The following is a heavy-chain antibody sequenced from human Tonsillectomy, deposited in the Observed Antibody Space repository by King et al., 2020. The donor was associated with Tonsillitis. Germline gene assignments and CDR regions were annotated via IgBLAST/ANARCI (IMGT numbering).Heavy chain of an antibody. CDR1: GFTFTNYA. CDR3: ALRTSYSNSGGAFAV. Sequence: VQLVESGGGLVQPGGSLRLSCAASGFTFTNYAMAWVRQAPGGGLQWISTINRVGNSKYYADSVKGRFTISRDNSENTLYLHMNSLGAEDTAVYYCALRTSYSNSGGAFAVWGPGTVVTVSS. J-gene: IGHJ3*01. CDR2: INRVGNSK. D-gene: IGHD2-15*01. V-gene: IGHV3-23*04.